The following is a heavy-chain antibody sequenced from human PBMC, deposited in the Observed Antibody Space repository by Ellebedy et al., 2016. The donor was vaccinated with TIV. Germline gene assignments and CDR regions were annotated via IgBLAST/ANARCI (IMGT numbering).Heavy chain of an antibody. J-gene: IGHJ4*02. CDR3: AKSGSYYYGSGSYYNRFDY. D-gene: IGHD3-10*01. CDR2: ISGSGGST. V-gene: IGHV3-23*01. Sequence: ETLSLTXAVYGGSFSGYYWSWIRQPPGKGLEWVSAISGSGGSTYYADSVKGRFTISRDNSKNTLYLQMNSLRAEDTAVYYCAKSGSYYYGSGSYYNRFDYWGQGTLVTVSS. CDR1: GGSFSGYY.